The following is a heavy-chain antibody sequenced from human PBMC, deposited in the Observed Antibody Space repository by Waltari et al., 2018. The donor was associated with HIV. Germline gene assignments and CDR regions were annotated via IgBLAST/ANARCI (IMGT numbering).Heavy chain of an antibody. CDR2: IVGNGGST. Sequence: EVQLLESGGDLVQPGGSLRLSCAAPGFTFSIYALSGVRQAPGKGLEWASTIVGNGGSTYYADSVKGRFTISRDNSKNTLYLQMNSLRADDTAIYYCAKGDIAARPPYFDYWGQGTLVTVSS. J-gene: IGHJ4*02. CDR3: AKGDIAARPPYFDY. D-gene: IGHD6-6*01. V-gene: IGHV3-23*01. CDR1: GFTFSIYA.